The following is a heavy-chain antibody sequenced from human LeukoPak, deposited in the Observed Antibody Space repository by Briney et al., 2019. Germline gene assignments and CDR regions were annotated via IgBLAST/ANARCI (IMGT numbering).Heavy chain of an antibody. Sequence: SQTLSLTCAISGDSVSSNSAAWNWIRQSPSRGLEWLGRTYYRSKWYNDYAVSVRSRITINPDTSKNQFSLQLNSVTPEDTAVYYCARGGRGYYGSGSYFDWFDPWGQGTLVTVSS. CDR3: ARGGRGYYGSGSYFDWFDP. CDR2: TYYRSKWYN. V-gene: IGHV6-1*01. CDR1: GDSVSSNSAA. D-gene: IGHD3-10*01. J-gene: IGHJ5*02.